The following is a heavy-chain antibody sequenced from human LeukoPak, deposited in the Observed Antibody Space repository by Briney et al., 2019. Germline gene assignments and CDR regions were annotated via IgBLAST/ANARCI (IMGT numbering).Heavy chain of an antibody. D-gene: IGHD5-12*01. CDR3: ARGYSGYGYIDY. CDR1: GYTFTSYY. Sequence: ASVNVSCKASGYTFTSYYMHWVRQAPGQGLEWMGIINPSGGSTSYAQKFQGRVTMTRDTSTSTVYMELSSLRSEDTAVYYRARGYSGYGYIDYWGQGTLVTVSS. V-gene: IGHV1-46*01. CDR2: INPSGGST. J-gene: IGHJ4*02.